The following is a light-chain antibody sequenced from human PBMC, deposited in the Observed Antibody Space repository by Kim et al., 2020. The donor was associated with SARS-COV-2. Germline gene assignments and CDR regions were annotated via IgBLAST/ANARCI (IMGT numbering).Light chain of an antibody. V-gene: IGKV1-39*01. CDR3: QQSFSSIN. CDR1: QSISSF. Sequence: SASVGDRVTITCRASQSISSFLNWYQQKPGKVPKLLIYAASILQSGVPPRFSGGGSGTEFILSISSLQPEDFATYYCQQSFSSINFGGGTKVDIK. CDR2: AAS. J-gene: IGKJ4*01.